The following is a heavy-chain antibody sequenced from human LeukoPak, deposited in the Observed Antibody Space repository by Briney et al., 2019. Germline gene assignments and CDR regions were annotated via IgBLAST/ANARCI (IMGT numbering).Heavy chain of an antibody. CDR1: GGSISSSSYY. J-gene: IGHJ5*02. D-gene: IGHD3-16*01. Sequence: SETLSLTCTVSGGSISSSSYYWGWIRQPPGKGLEWIGSIYYSGSTYYNPSLKSRVTISVDTSKNQFSLKLSSVTAADTAVYYCARTTRFEDIAWFGPWGQGTLVTVSS. CDR2: IYYSGST. CDR3: ARTTRFEDIAWFGP. V-gene: IGHV4-39*01.